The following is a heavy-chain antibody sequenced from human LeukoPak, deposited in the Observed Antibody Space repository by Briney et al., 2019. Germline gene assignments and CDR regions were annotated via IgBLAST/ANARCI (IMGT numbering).Heavy chain of an antibody. V-gene: IGHV1-69*01. CDR2: IIPTFGTA. Sequence: ASVKVSCKASGGTFSSYAISWVRQAPGQGLEWMGGIIPTFGTANYAQKFQGRVTITADESTSTAYMELSSLRSEDTAVYYCARVPRPGELFSTYYYYGMDVWGQGTTVTVSS. J-gene: IGHJ6*02. CDR1: GGTFSSYA. D-gene: IGHD3-10*01. CDR3: ARVPRPGELFSTYYYYGMDV.